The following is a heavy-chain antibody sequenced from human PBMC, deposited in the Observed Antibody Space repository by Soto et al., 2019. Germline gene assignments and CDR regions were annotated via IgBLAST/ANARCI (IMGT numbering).Heavy chain of an antibody. CDR3: ASLTTVVDYYYYGMDV. V-gene: IGHV1-69*13. D-gene: IGHD4-17*01. CDR2: IIPIFGTA. Sequence: SVKVSCKASGGTFSSYAISWVRQAPGQGLEWMGGIIPIFGTANYAQKFQGRVTITADESTSTAYMELSSLRSEDTAVYYCASLTTVVDYYYYGMDVWGQGTTVTVSS. J-gene: IGHJ6*02. CDR1: GGTFSSYA.